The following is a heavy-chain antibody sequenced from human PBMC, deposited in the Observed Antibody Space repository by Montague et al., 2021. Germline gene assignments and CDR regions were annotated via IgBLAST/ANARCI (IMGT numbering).Heavy chain of an antibody. V-gene: IGHV4-38-2*02. Sequence: SETLSLTCTVSGYSISSGYYWGWIRQPPGKGLEWIGSIFHSGSTYYNPSLKSRVTISVDTSKNQFSLKLTFVTAADTALYYCARDREAAPFDYWGQGTLATVSS. D-gene: IGHD2-15*01. CDR1: GYSISSGYY. CDR3: ARDREAAPFDY. CDR2: IFHSGST. J-gene: IGHJ4*02.